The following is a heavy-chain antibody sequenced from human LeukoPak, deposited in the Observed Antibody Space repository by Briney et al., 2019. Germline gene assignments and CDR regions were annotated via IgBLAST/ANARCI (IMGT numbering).Heavy chain of an antibody. D-gene: IGHD2-8*01. CDR3: ARGAHVLMVYAPFDY. Sequence: GGSLRLSCAASGFTFSSYWMHWVRQAPGKGLVWVSSMSTDGSSTTYAESVRGRFTISRDNAKNTLYLQMNSLRAEDTAVYYCARGAHVLMVYAPFDYWGQGTLVTVSS. CDR2: MSTDGSST. CDR1: GFTFSSYW. J-gene: IGHJ4*02. V-gene: IGHV3-74*03.